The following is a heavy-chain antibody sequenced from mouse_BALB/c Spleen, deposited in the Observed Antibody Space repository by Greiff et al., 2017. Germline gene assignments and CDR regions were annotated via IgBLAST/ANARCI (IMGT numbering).Heavy chain of an antibody. CDR2: IWSGGST. CDR3: ARRGVYDYDGAWFAY. J-gene: IGHJ3*01. V-gene: IGHV2-2*02. CDR1: GFSLTSYG. Sequence: QVQLKESGPGLVQPSQSLSITCTVSGFSLTSYGVHWVRQSPGKGLEWLGVIWSGGSTDYNAAFISRLSISKDNSKSQVFFKMNSLQANDTAIYYCARRGVYDYDGAWFAYWGQGTLVTVSA. D-gene: IGHD2-4*01.